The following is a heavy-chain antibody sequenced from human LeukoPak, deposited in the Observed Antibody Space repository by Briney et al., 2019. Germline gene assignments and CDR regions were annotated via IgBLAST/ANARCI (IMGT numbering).Heavy chain of an antibody. D-gene: IGHD4-17*01. Sequence: SETLSLTCTVSGGSISGYYWSWIRQPPGKGLEWIGEINHSGSTNYNPSLKSRVTISVDTSKNQFSLKLSSVTAADTAVYYCARGLGLRPSYYYYMDVWGKGTTVTVSS. CDR1: GGSISGYY. CDR3: ARGLGLRPSYYYYMDV. J-gene: IGHJ6*03. V-gene: IGHV4-34*01. CDR2: INHSGST.